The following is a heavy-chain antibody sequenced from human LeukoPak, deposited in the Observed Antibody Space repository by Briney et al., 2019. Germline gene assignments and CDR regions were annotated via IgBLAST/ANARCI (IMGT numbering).Heavy chain of an antibody. CDR2: IIPNFGTT. D-gene: IGHD6-19*01. Sequence: SVKVSCKASGGTFSSYAISWVRQAPGQGLEWMGRIIPNFGTTNYAQKFQGRVTITTDESTSTAYMELSSLRSEDTAVYYCASKSAVEGFDYWGQGTLVTVSS. J-gene: IGHJ4*02. CDR1: GGTFSSYA. V-gene: IGHV1-69*05. CDR3: ASKSAVEGFDY.